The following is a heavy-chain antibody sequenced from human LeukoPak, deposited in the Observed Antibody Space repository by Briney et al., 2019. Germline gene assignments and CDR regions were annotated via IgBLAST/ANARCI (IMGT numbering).Heavy chain of an antibody. CDR1: GFTFNSYA. CDR2: YSRGGT. J-gene: IGHJ4*02. D-gene: IGHD6-13*01. Sequence: GGSLRLSCAASGFTFNSYAMNWVRQAPGKGLEWVSLYSRGGTSYADSVKGRFTISRDSSKNTLFLQMNSLRVEDTAVYYCARDPPGIAASGTYYWGQGTLVTVSS. CDR3: ARDPPGIAASGTYY. V-gene: IGHV3-53*01.